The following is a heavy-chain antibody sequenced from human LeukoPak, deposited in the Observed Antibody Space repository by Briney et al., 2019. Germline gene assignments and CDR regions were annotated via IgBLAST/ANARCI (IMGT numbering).Heavy chain of an antibody. CDR2: MNPNSGNT. J-gene: IGHJ4*02. CDR3: ARRLPHGYNPPRFDY. CDR1: GYTFTSYD. Sequence: GASVKVSCKASGYTFTSYDINWVRQATGQGLEWMGWMNPNSGNTNYAQKLQGRVTMTTDTSTSTAYMELRSLRSDDTAVYYCARRLPHGYNPPRFDYGAQGTRVTVSS. D-gene: IGHD5-24*01. V-gene: IGHV1-18*01.